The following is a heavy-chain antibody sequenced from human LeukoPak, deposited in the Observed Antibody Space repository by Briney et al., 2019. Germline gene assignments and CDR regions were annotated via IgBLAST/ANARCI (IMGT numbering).Heavy chain of an antibody. V-gene: IGHV3-21*01. D-gene: IGHD4/OR15-4a*01. J-gene: IGHJ4*02. CDR1: GFTFSSYS. CDR3: ARDATLVAFDY. CDR2: ISSSSSYI. Sequence: PGGSLRLSCAASGFTFSSYSMNWVRHAPGKGLEWVSSISSSSSYIYYADSLKGRFTISRDNAKNSLYLQMSSLRVEDTAVYYCARDATLVAFDYWGQGTLVSVSS.